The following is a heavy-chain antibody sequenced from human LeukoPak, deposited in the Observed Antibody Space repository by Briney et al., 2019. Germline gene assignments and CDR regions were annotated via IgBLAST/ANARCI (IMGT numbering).Heavy chain of an antibody. V-gene: IGHV3-30*02. CDR3: ARDSTDYDFWSGYYRGKWFDY. CDR2: IRYDGSNK. D-gene: IGHD3-3*01. CDR1: GFTFSSYG. Sequence: GGSLRLSCAASGFTFSSYGMHWVRQAPGKGLEWVAFIRYDGSNKYYADSVKGRFTISRDNAKNSLYLQMNSLRAEDTALYYCARDSTDYDFWSGYYRGKWFDYWGQGTLVTVSS. J-gene: IGHJ4*02.